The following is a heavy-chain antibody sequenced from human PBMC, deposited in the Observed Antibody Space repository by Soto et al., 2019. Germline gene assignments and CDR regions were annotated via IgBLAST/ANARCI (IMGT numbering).Heavy chain of an antibody. CDR3: ARLDGNSADYYYGMDV. J-gene: IGHJ6*02. D-gene: IGHD6-19*01. Sequence: KPSETLSLTXSVSGGSITTSNYCWGWIRQPPGKGLEWIASIHYTGSTYYNPSLKSRVTISVDTSKNQFSLKLSSVTAADTAVYYCARLDGNSADYYYGMDVWGQGTTVTVSS. V-gene: IGHV4-39*01. CDR2: IHYTGST. CDR1: GGSITTSNYC.